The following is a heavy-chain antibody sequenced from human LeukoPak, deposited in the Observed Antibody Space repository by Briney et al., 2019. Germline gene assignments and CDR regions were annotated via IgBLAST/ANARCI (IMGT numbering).Heavy chain of an antibody. CDR2: INQDGSEK. V-gene: IGHV3-7*01. J-gene: IGHJ4*02. CDR3: ATSDY. Sequence: GKGLELVANINQDGSEKYYVDSVKGRFTISRDNAKNSLYLQMNSLRAEDTAVYYCATSDYWGQGTLVTVSS.